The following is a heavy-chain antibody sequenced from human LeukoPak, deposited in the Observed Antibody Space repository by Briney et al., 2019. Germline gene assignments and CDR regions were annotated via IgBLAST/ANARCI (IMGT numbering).Heavy chain of an antibody. Sequence: SETLSLTCTVSGGSISSYYWSWIRQPPGKGLERIGYIYYSGSTNYNPSLKSRVTISVDTSKNQFSLKLSSVTAADAAVYYCARDLPGGIGSPIWGQGTMVTVSS. V-gene: IGHV4-59*01. CDR1: GGSISSYY. D-gene: IGHD2-15*01. CDR2: IYYSGST. J-gene: IGHJ3*02. CDR3: ARDLPGGIGSPI.